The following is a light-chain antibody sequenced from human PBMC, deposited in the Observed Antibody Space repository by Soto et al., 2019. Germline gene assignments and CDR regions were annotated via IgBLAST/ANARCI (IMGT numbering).Light chain of an antibody. V-gene: IGKV3-15*01. CDR2: GAS. Sequence: RLMTQSPVILSVSPGERATLSCRASQSVSNKLAWYQQRPGRAPSLLIYGASTRATGIPARFSGSGSGTEFTLTISSLQSEDFAVYYCQQYNQWPQFTFAPGTRVDIK. CDR3: QQYNQWPQFT. J-gene: IGKJ3*01. CDR1: QSVSNK.